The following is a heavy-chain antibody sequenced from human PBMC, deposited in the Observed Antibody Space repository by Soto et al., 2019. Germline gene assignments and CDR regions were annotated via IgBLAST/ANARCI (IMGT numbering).Heavy chain of an antibody. CDR1: GISFSTYA. CDR3: VRRGSSWYYFEY. Sequence: GGSLRLSCTASGISFSTYALSWVRQAPGKGLEWVSTITGSGDGTTYADSVRGRFTVSRDDSENTLYLQMNSLTDEDTAVYYCVRRGSSWYYFEYWGQGTLVTVSS. D-gene: IGHD6-13*01. V-gene: IGHV3-23*01. CDR2: ITGSGDGT. J-gene: IGHJ4*02.